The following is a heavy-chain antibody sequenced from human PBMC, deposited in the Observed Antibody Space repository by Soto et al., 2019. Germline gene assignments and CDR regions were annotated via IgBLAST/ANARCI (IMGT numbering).Heavy chain of an antibody. CDR3: VNNQHAMAHDY. D-gene: IGHD2-21*01. J-gene: IGHJ4*02. Sequence: EVQLLDSGGGLVQPGGSLRLSCAASGFTFSNYAMSWVRQAPGKELEWVSGISSSGGSTDYADSVKGRFTISRANSQNTLKLQMNRLGAGDTAIYFCVNNQHAMAHDYWGPGTLVSVSS. CDR1: GFTFSNYA. CDR2: ISSSGGST. V-gene: IGHV3-23*01.